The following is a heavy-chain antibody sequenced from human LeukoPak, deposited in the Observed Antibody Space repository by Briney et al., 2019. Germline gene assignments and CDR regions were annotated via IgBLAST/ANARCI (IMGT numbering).Heavy chain of an antibody. CDR1: GRSISISY. J-gene: IGHJ4*02. CDR2: IYYIGNT. D-gene: IGHD3-16*01. Sequence: PADTLSLTCTVSGRSISISYWLGIPQPPGKALEGIVYIYYIGNTNYNPSLKSRVTISVDASKNQFSLKLTSASAADPAVYYCAAGEDYWGQGTLVTVSS. CDR3: AAGEDY. V-gene: IGHV4-59*07.